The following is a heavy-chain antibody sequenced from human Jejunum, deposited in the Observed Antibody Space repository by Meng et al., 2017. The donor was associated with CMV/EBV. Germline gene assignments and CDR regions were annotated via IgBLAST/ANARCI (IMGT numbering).Heavy chain of an antibody. CDR3: AREGTTLVTYDY. CDR1: GFTVSNSY. J-gene: IGHJ4*02. Sequence: QLGVSWGGLVQPGVSLRLSCAASGFTVSNSYMSWVRQAPGKGLEWVSVIYGGGSTYYADSVKGRFTISRDSSKNTLYLQMNSLRAEDTAVYYCAREGTTLVTYDYWGQGTLVTVSS. D-gene: IGHD5-18*01. V-gene: IGHV3-66*01. CDR2: IYGGGST.